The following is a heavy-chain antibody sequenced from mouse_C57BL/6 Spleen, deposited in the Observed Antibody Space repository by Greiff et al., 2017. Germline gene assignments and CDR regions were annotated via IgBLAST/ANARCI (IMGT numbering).Heavy chain of an antibody. Sequence: EVKLQESGGGLVKPGGSLKLSCAASGFTFSSYAMSWVRQTPEKRLEWVATISDGGSYTDYPDNVKGRFTISGDNAKNNLYLQMSHLKSEDTAMYYCARGGDYLDGFAYWGQGTLVTVAA. CDR3: ARGGDYLDGFAY. D-gene: IGHD2-4*01. J-gene: IGHJ3*01. V-gene: IGHV5-4*03. CDR2: ISDGGSYT. CDR1: GFTFSSYA.